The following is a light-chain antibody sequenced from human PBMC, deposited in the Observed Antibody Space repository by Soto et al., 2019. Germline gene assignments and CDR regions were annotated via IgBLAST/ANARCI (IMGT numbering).Light chain of an antibody. CDR2: KAS. Sequence: DIQMTQSPSTLSASVGDRVTITCRASQSIRSWLAWYQQRPGKAPKVLIYKASILESGVPPRFSGSGSGTEFTLTISSLQPDDSATYYCQQYSSYWTFGQGTKVEIK. CDR3: QQYSSYWT. J-gene: IGKJ1*01. CDR1: QSIRSW. V-gene: IGKV1-5*03.